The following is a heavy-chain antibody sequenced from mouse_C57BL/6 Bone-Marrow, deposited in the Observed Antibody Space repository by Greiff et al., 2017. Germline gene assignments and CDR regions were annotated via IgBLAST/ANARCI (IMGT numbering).Heavy chain of an antibody. D-gene: IGHD3-1*01. V-gene: IGHV3-6*01. Sequence: EVKLMESGPGLVKPSQSLSFTCSVTGYSITSGYYWNWIRQFPGNKLEWMGYISYDGSNNYNPSLKNRTSITRDTSKNQFFLKLNSVTTEDTATYYCARDLGGLFDYWGQGTTLTVSS. J-gene: IGHJ2*01. CDR2: ISYDGSN. CDR3: ARDLGGLFDY. CDR1: GYSITSGYY.